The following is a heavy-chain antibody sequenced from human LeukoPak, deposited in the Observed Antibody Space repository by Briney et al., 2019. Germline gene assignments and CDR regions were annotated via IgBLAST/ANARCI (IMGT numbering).Heavy chain of an antibody. D-gene: IGHD2-15*01. V-gene: IGHV4-59*01. CDR1: GGSISSYY. CDR2: IYYSGST. CDR3: GGTRPYYGMDV. Sequence: SETLSPTCTVSGGSISSYYWSWIRQPPGKGLEWIGYIYYSGSTNYNPSLKSRVTISVDTSKNQFSLKLSSVTAADTAVYYCGGTRPYYGMDVWGQGTTVTVSS. J-gene: IGHJ6*02.